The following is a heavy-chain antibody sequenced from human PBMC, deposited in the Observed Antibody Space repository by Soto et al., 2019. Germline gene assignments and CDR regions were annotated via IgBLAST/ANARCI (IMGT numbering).Heavy chain of an antibody. V-gene: IGHV3-30-3*01. J-gene: IGHJ4*02. CDR2: ISYDGSNK. Sequence: QVQLVESGGGVVQPGWSLRLSCAASGFTFSSYAMHWVRQAPGKGLEWVAVISYDGSNKYYADSVKGRFTISRDNSKNTLYLQMNSLRAEDTAVYYCARDRILLWFGEPNDYWGQGTLVTVSS. D-gene: IGHD3-10*01. CDR1: GFTFSSYA. CDR3: ARDRILLWFGEPNDY.